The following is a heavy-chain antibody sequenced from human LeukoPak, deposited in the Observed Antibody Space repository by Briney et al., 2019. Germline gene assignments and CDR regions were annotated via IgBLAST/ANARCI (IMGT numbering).Heavy chain of an antibody. CDR3: ARDGGELWPLDE. CDR2: IKHDGSET. Sequence: RPGGSLRLSCVASGFPFKGYWMTWIRQSPGKGLDWVANIKHDGSETNYLDSVKGRSTISRDNARDSLLLEINNLRVDNTADYYCARDGGELWPLDEWGQGILVTVSS. D-gene: IGHD3-10*01. V-gene: IGHV3-7*01. J-gene: IGHJ4*02. CDR1: GFPFKGYW.